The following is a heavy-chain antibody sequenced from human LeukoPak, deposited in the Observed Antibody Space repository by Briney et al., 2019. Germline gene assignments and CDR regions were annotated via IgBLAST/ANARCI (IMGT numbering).Heavy chain of an antibody. J-gene: IGHJ4*02. CDR2: ISGSGGST. CDR3: AKDYDFWSGYWGY. CDR1: GFPFSSYG. V-gene: IGHV3-23*01. Sequence: GESLRLSCDASGFPFSSYGMSWVRQAPGKGLEWVSAISGSGGSTYYADSVKGRFTISRDNSKNTLYLQMNSLRAEDTAVYYCAKDYDFWSGYWGYWGQGTLVTVSS. D-gene: IGHD3-3*01.